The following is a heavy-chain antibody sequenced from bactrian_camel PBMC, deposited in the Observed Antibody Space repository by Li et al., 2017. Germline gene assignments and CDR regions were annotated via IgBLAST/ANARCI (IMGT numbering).Heavy chain of an antibody. CDR1: GFTFSSYW. J-gene: IGHJ6*01. Sequence: HVQLVESGGDLVQPGGSLRLSCAASGFTFSSYWMYWIRQAPGKGLEWVSTVNSGGESTFYANPVKGRFTISRDNAKNTVYLQMNSLKPEDTALYYCATAPMFPAWGQGTQVTVS. CDR2: VNSGGEST. CDR3: ATAPMFPA. V-gene: IGHV3S1*01.